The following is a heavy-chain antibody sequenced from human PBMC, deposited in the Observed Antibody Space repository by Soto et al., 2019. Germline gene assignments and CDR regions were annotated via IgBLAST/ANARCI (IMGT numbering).Heavy chain of an antibody. CDR2: ISGSGGST. Sequence: GGSLRLSCASSVFTFSSYAMSCVRHSPGKGLEWVSAISGSGGSTYYADSVKGRFTISRDNSKNTLYLQMNSLRAEDTAVYYCAKDGGIEVAHRKENYFQYWGQGTLVNLS. CDR1: VFTFSSYA. V-gene: IGHV3-23*01. D-gene: IGHD6-19*01. CDR3: AKDGGIEVAHRKENYFQY. J-gene: IGHJ4*02.